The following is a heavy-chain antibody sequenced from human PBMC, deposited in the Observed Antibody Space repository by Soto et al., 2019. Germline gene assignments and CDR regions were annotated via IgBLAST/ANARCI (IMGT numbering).Heavy chain of an antibody. J-gene: IGHJ5*02. Sequence: QVQLQESGPGLVKPSETLSLTCTVSGGSISSYYWSWIRQPPGKGLEWIGYIYYSGSTNYNPSLKSRGTISVDTPKNQFSLKLSSVTAADTAVYYCARLLWSRGDWFDPWGQGTLVTVSS. CDR2: IYYSGST. D-gene: IGHD3-10*01. V-gene: IGHV4-59*08. CDR1: GGSISSYY. CDR3: ARLLWSRGDWFDP.